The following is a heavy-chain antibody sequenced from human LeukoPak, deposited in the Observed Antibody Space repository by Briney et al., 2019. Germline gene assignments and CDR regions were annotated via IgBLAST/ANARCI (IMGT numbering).Heavy chain of an antibody. CDR1: GFTVITND. CDR2: LYSDGNT. D-gene: IGHD1-14*01. Sequence: GGSLRLSCAASGFTVITNDMTWVRQAPGKGLAWVSVLYSDGNTKYADSVQGRFAISRDNSKNTLYLEMNSLSPDDTAVYYCARGVEPLAANTLAYWGQGTLVTVSS. V-gene: IGHV3-53*01. J-gene: IGHJ4*02. CDR3: ARGVEPLAANTLAY.